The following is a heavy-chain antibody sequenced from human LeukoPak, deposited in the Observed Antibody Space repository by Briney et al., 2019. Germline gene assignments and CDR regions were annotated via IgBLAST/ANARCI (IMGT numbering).Heavy chain of an antibody. Sequence: SETLSLTYTVSGDSISLYDWSWIRQPPGRGLEWIGNIYSSGSTTYNPSLRGRVTISTDTSTNKFYLNLNSVTAADTAVYYCARWGADPKIRGMIIEAWFDPWGQGTLVTVSS. V-gene: IGHV4-59*01. D-gene: IGHD3-10*01. J-gene: IGHJ5*02. CDR3: ARWGADPKIRGMIIEAWFDP. CDR2: IYSSGST. CDR1: GDSISLYD.